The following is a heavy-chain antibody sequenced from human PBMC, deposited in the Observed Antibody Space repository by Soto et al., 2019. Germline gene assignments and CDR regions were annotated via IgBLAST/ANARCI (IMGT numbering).Heavy chain of an antibody. Sequence: QVQLVQSGAEVKKPGASVKVSCKASGYTFTSYDINWVRQATGQGLEWMGWMNPNSGNTGYAQKFQGRVTMTRNTSIGKAYMELSSLRSEDTAVYYCARGGGYCSGGSCYGPYYYYYMDVWGKGTTVTVSS. CDR2: MNPNSGNT. V-gene: IGHV1-8*01. CDR1: GYTFTSYD. CDR3: ARGGGYCSGGSCYGPYYYYYMDV. J-gene: IGHJ6*03. D-gene: IGHD2-15*01.